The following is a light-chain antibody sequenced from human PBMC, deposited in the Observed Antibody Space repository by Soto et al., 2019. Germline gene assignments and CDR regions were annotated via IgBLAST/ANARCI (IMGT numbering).Light chain of an antibody. CDR3: HQYGSSPLFA. Sequence: EIVLTQSPGTLSLSPGERATLSCRASQRVSSNYLDWYQQKPGQAPRLLIYGASSRATGIPDRFSGSGSGTDFTLTISSLEPEDFAVYYCHQYGSSPLFAFGPGTEVDLK. J-gene: IGKJ3*01. V-gene: IGKV3-20*01. CDR2: GAS. CDR1: QRVSSNY.